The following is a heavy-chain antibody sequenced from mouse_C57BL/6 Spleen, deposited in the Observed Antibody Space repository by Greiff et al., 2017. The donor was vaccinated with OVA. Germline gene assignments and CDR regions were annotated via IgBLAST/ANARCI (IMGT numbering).Heavy chain of an antibody. V-gene: IGHV1-52*01. CDR2: IDPSDSET. CDR1: GYTFTSYW. CDR3: ARLDGYYDY. D-gene: IGHD2-3*01. Sequence: QVQLQQPGAELVRPGSSVKLSCKASGYTFTSYWMHWVKQRPIQGLEWIGNIDPSDSETHYNQKFKDKATLTVDKSSRTAYMQRSSLTSEDSAVYYCARLDGYYDYWGQGTTLTVSS. J-gene: IGHJ2*01.